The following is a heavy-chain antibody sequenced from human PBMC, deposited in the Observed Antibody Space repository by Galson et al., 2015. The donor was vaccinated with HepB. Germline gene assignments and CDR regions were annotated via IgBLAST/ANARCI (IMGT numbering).Heavy chain of an antibody. D-gene: IGHD3-10*01. CDR1: GYYFINYC. Sequence: QSGVEVKKTGASLRISCEISGYYFINYCISWVRQKPGKGLEWMGRIDHSASYTDYSPSFQGRVTISVDKSISTAYLQWRILKASDTAMYYCVRLGNRLWFGEFWGQGSLVTVSS. CDR2: IDHSASYT. J-gene: IGHJ4*02. V-gene: IGHV5-10-1*01. CDR3: VRLGNRLWFGEF.